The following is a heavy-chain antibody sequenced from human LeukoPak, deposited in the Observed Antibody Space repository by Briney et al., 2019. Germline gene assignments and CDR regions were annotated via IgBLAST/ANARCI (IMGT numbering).Heavy chain of an antibody. V-gene: IGHV3-23*01. CDR3: AKATYDFWSGYLAYSFDY. D-gene: IGHD3-3*01. J-gene: IGHJ4*02. Sequence: GGSLGLSCAASGFTFSSYTMSWVRQAPGKGLEWVSAISGSGGSTYYADSVKGRFTISRDNSKNTLYLQMNSLRAEDTAVYYCAKATYDFWSGYLAYSFDYWGQGTLVTVSS. CDR1: GFTFSSYT. CDR2: ISGSGGST.